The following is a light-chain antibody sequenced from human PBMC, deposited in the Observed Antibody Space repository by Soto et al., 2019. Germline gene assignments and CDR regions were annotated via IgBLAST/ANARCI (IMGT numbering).Light chain of an antibody. V-gene: IGLV2-11*01. Sequence: QSVLTQPRSVSRSPGQSVTVSCTGTSSDVGGYNYVSWYQQHPGKAPKLMIYDVTKRPSGVPDRFSGSKSGNTASLTISGLQAEDEADYFCCSYAASAIFGGGTKLTVL. CDR3: CSYAASAI. CDR1: SSDVGGYNY. J-gene: IGLJ2*01. CDR2: DVT.